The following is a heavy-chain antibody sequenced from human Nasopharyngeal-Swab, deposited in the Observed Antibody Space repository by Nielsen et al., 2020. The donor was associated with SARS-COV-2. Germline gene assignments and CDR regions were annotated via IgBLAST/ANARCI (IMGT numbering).Heavy chain of an antibody. Sequence: ETLSLTCAASGFTFSSYWMSWVRQAPGKGLEWVANIKQDGSEKYYVDSVKGRFTISRDNAKNSLYLQMNSLRAEDTAVYYCARDLGDLGYCSSTSCSSDYWGQGTLVTVSS. J-gene: IGHJ4*02. V-gene: IGHV3-7*01. CDR2: IKQDGSEK. CDR1: GFTFSSYW. D-gene: IGHD2-2*01. CDR3: ARDLGDLGYCSSTSCSSDY.